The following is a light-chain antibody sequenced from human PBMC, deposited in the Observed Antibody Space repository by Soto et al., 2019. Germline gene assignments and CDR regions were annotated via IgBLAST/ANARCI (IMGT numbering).Light chain of an antibody. CDR2: DAS. J-gene: IGKJ4*01. V-gene: IGKV3-11*01. CDR1: QSVSSY. Sequence: EIVWTQSPATLSLSPGERATLSCRASQSVSSYLAWYQQKPGQAPRLRIYDASNRATGIPARLSGSGSGTDFTLTISSIEPEDFAVYYCQQRSNRLTFGGGTKVDIK. CDR3: QQRSNRLT.